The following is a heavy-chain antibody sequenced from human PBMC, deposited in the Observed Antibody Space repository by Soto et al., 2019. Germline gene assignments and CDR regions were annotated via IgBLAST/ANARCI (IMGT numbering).Heavy chain of an antibody. D-gene: IGHD5-12*01. CDR1: GGTFSSYA. J-gene: IGHJ6*02. CDR2: IIPIFGTA. Sequence: QVQLVQSGAEVKKPGSSVKVSCKASGGTFSSYAISWVRQAPGQGLEWMGGIIPIFGTANYAQKFQGRVTITAGASTSTADMELSSLRAECQAVYYCARAGGYATPGRIRYYYYGMDVWGQGTPVPVSS. V-gene: IGHV1-69*12. CDR3: ARAGGYATPGRIRYYYYGMDV.